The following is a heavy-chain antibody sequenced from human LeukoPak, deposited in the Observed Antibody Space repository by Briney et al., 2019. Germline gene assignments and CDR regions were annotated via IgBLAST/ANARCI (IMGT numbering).Heavy chain of an antibody. Sequence: GGSLRLSCAASGFTFNTYTMNWVRQAPGKGLEWVSSITASSTAIYSADSVKGRFTISRDNSKNTLYLQMNSLRAEDTAVYYCARRAGAYSHPYDYWGQGTLVTVSS. CDR3: ARRAGAYSHPYDY. CDR1: GFTFNTYT. D-gene: IGHD4/OR15-4a*01. V-gene: IGHV3-21*04. CDR2: ITASSTAI. J-gene: IGHJ4*02.